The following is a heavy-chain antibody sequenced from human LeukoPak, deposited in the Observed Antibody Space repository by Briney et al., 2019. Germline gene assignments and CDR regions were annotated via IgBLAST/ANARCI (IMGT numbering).Heavy chain of an antibody. D-gene: IGHD3-3*01. CDR2: ISASGGSA. CDR3: AKTSLSDPSGHYYYMDV. Sequence: GGSLRLSCAASGFSFNSYAMSWVRQAPGKGLEWVSAISASGGSANIADSVKARFTISRDNSQNTVSLQVNNLRIEDTALYYCAKTSLSDPSGHYYYMDVWGKGTTVTVSS. V-gene: IGHV3-23*01. CDR1: GFSFNSYA. J-gene: IGHJ6*03.